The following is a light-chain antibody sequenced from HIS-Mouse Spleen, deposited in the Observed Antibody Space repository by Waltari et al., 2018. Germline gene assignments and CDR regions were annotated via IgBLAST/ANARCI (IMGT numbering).Light chain of an antibody. V-gene: IGLV1-47*01. CDR1: RSNIGRNY. J-gene: IGLJ3*02. CDR3: AAWDDSLSGPV. CDR2: RNN. Sequence: QSVLTQPPSASGTPGQRVTIPCSGSRSNIGRNYVTWYQQLPGTAPKLLIYRNNQRPSGVPDRFSGSKSGTSASLAISGLRSEDEADYYCAAWDDSLSGPVFGGGTKLTVL.